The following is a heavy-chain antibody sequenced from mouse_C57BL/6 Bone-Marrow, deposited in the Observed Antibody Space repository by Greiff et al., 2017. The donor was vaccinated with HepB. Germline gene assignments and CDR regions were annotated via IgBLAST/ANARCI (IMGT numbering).Heavy chain of an antibody. D-gene: IGHD1-1*01. J-gene: IGHJ4*01. CDR3: TRWSVDWDAMDY. CDR1: GFNIKDDY. CDR2: IDPENGDT. Sequence: VQLKESGAELVRPGASVKLSCTASGFNIKDDYMHWVKQRPEQGLEWIGWIDPENGDTEYASKFQGKATITANTSSNTAYLQLSSLTSEDTAVYYCTRWSVDWDAMDYWGQGTSVTVSS. V-gene: IGHV14-4*01.